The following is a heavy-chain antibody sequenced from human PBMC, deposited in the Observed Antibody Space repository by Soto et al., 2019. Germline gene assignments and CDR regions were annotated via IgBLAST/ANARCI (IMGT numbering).Heavy chain of an antibody. J-gene: IGHJ4*02. CDR2: ISGSGGST. D-gene: IGHD2-15*01. Sequence: EVQLLESGGGLVQPGGSLRLSCAASGFTFSSYAMSWVRQAPGKGLEWVAAISGSGGSTYYADSVKGRFTISRDNSKNTLYLQMNSLRAEDTAVYYCAKFGMGDVIVVVVAATAYFDYWCQGTLVTVSS. V-gene: IGHV3-23*01. CDR3: AKFGMGDVIVVVVAATAYFDY. CDR1: GFTFSSYA.